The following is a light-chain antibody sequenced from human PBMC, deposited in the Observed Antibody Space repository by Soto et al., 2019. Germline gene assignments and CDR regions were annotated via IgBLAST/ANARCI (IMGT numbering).Light chain of an antibody. Sequence: LSVTPGESAPLSCRASQSVNSNYLAWYQQHPGQPPRLLIYGISTRATGIPARFSGSGSGTEFSLTISSLQSEDFAVYYCQQYSKWPITFGQGRLLEIK. V-gene: IGKV3-15*01. CDR3: QQYSKWPIT. CDR2: GIS. CDR1: QSVNSN. J-gene: IGKJ5*01.